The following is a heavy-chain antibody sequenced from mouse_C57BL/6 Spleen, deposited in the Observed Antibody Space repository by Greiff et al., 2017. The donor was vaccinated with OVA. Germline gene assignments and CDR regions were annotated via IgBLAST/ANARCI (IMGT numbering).Heavy chain of an antibody. CDR1: GYTFTSYW. J-gene: IGHJ2*01. CDR2: IDPSDSYT. CDR3: ARGGNYDYFDY. D-gene: IGHD2-1*01. V-gene: IGHV1-50*01. Sequence: VKLQQPGAELVKPGASVKLSCKASGYTFTSYWMQWVKQRPGQGLEWIGEIDPSDSYTNYNQKFKGKATLTVDTSSSTAYMQLSSLTSEDSAVYYCARGGNYDYFDYWGQGTTLTVSS.